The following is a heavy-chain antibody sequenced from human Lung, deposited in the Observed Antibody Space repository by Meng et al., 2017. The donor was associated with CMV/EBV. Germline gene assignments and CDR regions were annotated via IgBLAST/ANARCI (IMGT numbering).Heavy chain of an antibody. CDR3: ARATDFWSGWKFDP. CDR2: IHNSGTT. V-gene: IGHV4-31*03. J-gene: IGHJ5*02. CDR1: DDYISNSDYY. Sequence: LXXSVSDDYISNSDYYWNWIRQHPEKGLEWIGYIHNSGTTYFNPSLSSRLSMSVDTSKRQFSLNLTSVTAADTAMYFFARATDFWSGWKFDPWGQGAXVTVAS. D-gene: IGHD3-3*01.